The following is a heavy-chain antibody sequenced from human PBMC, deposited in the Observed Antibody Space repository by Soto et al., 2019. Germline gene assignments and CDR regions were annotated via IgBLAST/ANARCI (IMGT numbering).Heavy chain of an antibody. CDR2: VYWNDER. D-gene: IGHD3-22*01. CDR1: GFSLTTTGVG. V-gene: IGHV2-5*01. J-gene: IGHJ4*02. Sequence: IALQRSGPTLVKPTQTLTLTCTFSGFSLTTTGVGVCWIRHAPGKGLEWLAMVYWNDERRYSPSLKSRLTITQDTSKNHVVLTMTYLDPVDTDTYFCAHYESSGYCSHFDSWGKGTMVTVSS. CDR3: AHYESSGYCSHFDS.